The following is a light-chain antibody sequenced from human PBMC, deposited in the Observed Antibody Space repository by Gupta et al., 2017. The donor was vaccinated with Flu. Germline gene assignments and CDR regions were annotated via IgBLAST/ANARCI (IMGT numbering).Light chain of an antibody. CDR2: GAT. CDR1: QSVSGS. V-gene: IGKV3-15*01. J-gene: IGKJ4*01. CDR3: QQYKNWPPLT. Sequence: ATLSVFPGDRATLSCRASQSVSGSLAWYQQKPGQAPRLLIYGATSRATGISPRFSGSGSGTEFILTISSLQSEDVAVYYCQQYKNWPPLTFGGGTKVEIK.